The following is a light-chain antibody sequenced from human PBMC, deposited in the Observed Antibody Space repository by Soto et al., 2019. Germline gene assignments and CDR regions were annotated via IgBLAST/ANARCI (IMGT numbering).Light chain of an antibody. V-gene: IGKV1-5*03. CDR1: QSVSSW. Sequence: DIQMTQSPSTLSASVGARVTITCRASQSVSSWLAWFQQKPGKAPKLLVYKAYSLQSGVSSRFSGGGSGTEFTLTISRLQPDDFATYYCQQYKTYWTFGPGTKVDIK. J-gene: IGKJ1*01. CDR3: QQYKTYWT. CDR2: KAY.